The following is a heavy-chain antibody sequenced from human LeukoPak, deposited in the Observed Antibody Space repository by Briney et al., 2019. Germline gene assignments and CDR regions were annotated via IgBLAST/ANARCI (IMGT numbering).Heavy chain of an antibody. CDR2: INANSGDT. J-gene: IGHJ4*01. D-gene: IGHD3-22*01. Sequence: ASVKVSCKGSGYTFTAYYMHWVRLAPGQGLEWMGWINANSGDTKYAQKFQGRVTMTRDTSISTAYMELSRLRSDDTAMYYCAREISGYSDYWGQGTLVTVSS. CDR3: AREISGYSDY. V-gene: IGHV1-2*02. CDR1: GYTFTAYY.